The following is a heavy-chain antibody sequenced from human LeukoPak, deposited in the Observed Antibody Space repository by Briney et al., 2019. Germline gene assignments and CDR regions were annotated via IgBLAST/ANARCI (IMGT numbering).Heavy chain of an antibody. Sequence: PSETLSLTCTVSGGSISSSSYYWGWLRQPPGTGLEWLGSIYYSGSTYYNPSLKSRVTISVDTSKNQFSLKLSSVTAADTAVYYCARGVSEYYYDSSGYGPEPYYYYMDVWGKGTTVTVSS. CDR2: IYYSGST. V-gene: IGHV4-39*07. CDR3: ARGVSEYYYDSSGYGPEPYYYYMDV. J-gene: IGHJ6*03. CDR1: GGSISSSSYY. D-gene: IGHD3-22*01.